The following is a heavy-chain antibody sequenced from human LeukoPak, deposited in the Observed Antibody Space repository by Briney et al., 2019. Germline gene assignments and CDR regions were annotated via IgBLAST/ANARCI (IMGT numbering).Heavy chain of an antibody. CDR2: INHSGST. Sequence: SETLSLTCAVYGGSFSGYYWSWIRQPPGKGLEWIGEINHSGSTNYNPSLKSRVTISVDTSKNQLSLKLSSVTAADTAVYYCARVADIVVVPAYYYYGMDVWGQGTTVTVSS. CDR3: ARVADIVVVPAYYYYGMDV. V-gene: IGHV4-34*01. D-gene: IGHD2-2*01. J-gene: IGHJ6*02. CDR1: GGSFSGYY.